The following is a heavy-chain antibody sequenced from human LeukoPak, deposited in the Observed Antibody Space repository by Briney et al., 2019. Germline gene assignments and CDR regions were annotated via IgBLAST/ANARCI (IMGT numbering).Heavy chain of an antibody. CDR1: GFNFKNYY. J-gene: IGHJ5*01. D-gene: IGHD1-26*01. CDR2: ISSSSSKI. V-gene: IGHV3-11*04. CDR3: VRDWEGWELLRLDS. Sequence: PGGSLRLSCAASGFNFKNYYMTWIRQAPGKGLEWVSYISSSSSKINYADSVKGRFTISRDNAKNSLYLQMNSLRAEDTAVYYCVRDWEGWELLRLDSWGQGTLVTVSS.